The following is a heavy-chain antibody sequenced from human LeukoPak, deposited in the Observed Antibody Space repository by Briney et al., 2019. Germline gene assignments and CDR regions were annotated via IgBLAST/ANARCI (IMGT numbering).Heavy chain of an antibody. CDR1: GGSISSSSYY. V-gene: IGHV4-39*07. J-gene: IGHJ4*02. Sequence: SETLSLTCTVSGGSISSSSYYWGWIRQPPGKGLEWIGSIYYSGSTNYNPSLNSRVTISVDTSKNQFSLKLSSVTAADTAVYYCASSLSLIPYYFDYWGQGTLVTVSS. D-gene: IGHD3-16*01. CDR2: IYYSGST. CDR3: ASSLSLIPYYFDY.